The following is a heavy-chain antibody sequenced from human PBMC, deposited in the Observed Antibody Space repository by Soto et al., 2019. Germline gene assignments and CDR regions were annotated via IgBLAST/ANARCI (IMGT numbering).Heavy chain of an antibody. CDR2: IYYSGST. D-gene: IGHD2-15*01. V-gene: IGHV4-59*08. J-gene: IGHJ4*02. CDR3: ARLRGYCSGGSCYDYFDY. Sequence: PSETLSLTCTVSGGSISSYYWSWIRQPPGKGLEWIGYIYYSGSTNYNPSLKSRVTISVDTSKNQFSLKLSSVTAADTAVYYCARLRGYCSGGSCYDYFDYWGQGTLVTVSS. CDR1: GGSISSYY.